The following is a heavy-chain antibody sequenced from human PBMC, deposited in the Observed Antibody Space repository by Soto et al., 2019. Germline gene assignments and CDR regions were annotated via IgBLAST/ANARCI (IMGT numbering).Heavy chain of an antibody. Sequence: SETLSLTCTVSCGSISSSSYYWGWIRQPPGKGLEWIGSIYYSGSTYYNPSLKSRVTISVDTSKNQFSLKLSSVTAADTAVYYSARSRGQRPPQGALCLGAWEMGGHGTMSTVSS. CDR1: CGSISSSSYY. CDR2: IYYSGST. J-gene: IGHJ3*01. D-gene: IGHD1-26*01. CDR3: ARSRGQRPPQGALCLGAWEM. V-gene: IGHV4-39*01.